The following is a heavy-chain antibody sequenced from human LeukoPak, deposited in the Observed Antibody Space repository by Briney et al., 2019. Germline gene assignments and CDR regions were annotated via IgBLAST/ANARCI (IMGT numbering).Heavy chain of an antibody. CDR2: ISSSSSYI. D-gene: IGHD2-2*01. V-gene: IGHV3-21*01. Sequence: PGGSLRLSCADSGFTFSSYSMNWVRQAPGKGLEWVSSISSSSSYIYYADSVKGRFTISRDNAKNSLYLQMNSLRAEDTAVYYCAREPDCSSTSCYFGYYYGMDVWGQGTTVTVSS. CDR3: AREPDCSSTSCYFGYYYGMDV. CDR1: GFTFSSYS. J-gene: IGHJ6*02.